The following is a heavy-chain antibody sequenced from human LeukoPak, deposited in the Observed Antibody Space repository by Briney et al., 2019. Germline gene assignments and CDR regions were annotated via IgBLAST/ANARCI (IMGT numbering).Heavy chain of an antibody. CDR1: GGSFSGYY. J-gene: IGHJ4*02. CDR2: TNHSGST. V-gene: IGHV4-34*01. CDR3: ARGLRYYYDSSGYFRKYFDY. Sequence: SDTLSLTCAVYGGSFSGYYWSWIRQPPGKGLEWIGETNHSGSTNYNPSLKSRVTISVDTSKNQFSLNLSSVTAADTAVYYCARGLRYYYDSSGYFRKYFDYWGQGTLVTVSS. D-gene: IGHD3-22*01.